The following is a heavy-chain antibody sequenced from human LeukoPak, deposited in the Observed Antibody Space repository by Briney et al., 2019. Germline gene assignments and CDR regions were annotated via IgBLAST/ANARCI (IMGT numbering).Heavy chain of an antibody. CDR1: GFTFSSYG. D-gene: IGHD6-13*01. CDR2: IRYDGSNK. J-gene: IGHJ6*03. CDR3: AKVSSRDIAAASYYYYYMDV. V-gene: IGHV3-30*02. Sequence: GGSLRLSCAASGFTFSSYGMHWVRQAPGKGLEWVAFIRYDGSNKYYADSVKGRFTISRDNSKNTLYLQMNSLRAEDTAVYYCAKVSSRDIAAASYYYYYMDVWGKGTTVTISS.